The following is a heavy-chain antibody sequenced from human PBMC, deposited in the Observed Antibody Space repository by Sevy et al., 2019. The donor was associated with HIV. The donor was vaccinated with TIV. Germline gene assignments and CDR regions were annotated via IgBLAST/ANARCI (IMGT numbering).Heavy chain of an antibody. CDR1: GFTFSNAW. CDR2: IKSKTDAGTT. V-gene: IGHV3-15*01. D-gene: IGHD6-6*01. J-gene: IGHJ4*02. CDR3: TTASQERVLVALLDY. Sequence: GGSLRLSCAASGFTFSNAWMSWVRQAPGKGLEWDCRIKSKTDAGTTDYAAPVKGRFTISRDESKNTLYLQMNSLKTEDTVMYYCTTASQERVLVALLDYWGQGTLVTVSS.